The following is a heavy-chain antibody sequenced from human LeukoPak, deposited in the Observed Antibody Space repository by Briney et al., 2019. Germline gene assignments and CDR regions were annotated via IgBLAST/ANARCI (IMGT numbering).Heavy chain of an antibody. CDR3: ARSTDAFDI. CDR2: IWYDGSNK. D-gene: IGHD2-2*01. V-gene: IGHV3-33*01. CDR1: GFTFSSYG. Sequence: PGGSLRLSCAASGFTFSSYGMHWVRQAPGKGLEWVAVIWYDGSNKYYADSVKGRFTISRDNSKNTLYPQMNSLRAEDTAVYYCARSTDAFDIWGQGTMVTVSS. J-gene: IGHJ3*02.